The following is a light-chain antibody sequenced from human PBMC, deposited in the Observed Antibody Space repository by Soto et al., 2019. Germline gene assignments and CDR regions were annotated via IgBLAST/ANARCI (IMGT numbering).Light chain of an antibody. CDR1: QTLLNSNGYNY. CDR3: IQALQSPRT. J-gene: IGKJ2*02. CDR2: LGS. Sequence: DVVMPQSPLSLPFTPGEPASISCRSSQTLLNSNGYNYLDSSLQRPGQSPQLLIFLGSNRASGVPAMFGGSGSGTDFTLKISRVEAEDVGVYYCIQALQSPRTFGHGTKLYSK. V-gene: IGKV2-28*01.